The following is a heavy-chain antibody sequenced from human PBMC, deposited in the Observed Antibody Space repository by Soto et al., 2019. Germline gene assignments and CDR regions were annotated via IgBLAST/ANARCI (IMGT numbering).Heavy chain of an antibody. CDR2: INPNSGGT. V-gene: IGHV1-2*04. CDR1: GGTFSSYS. Sequence: ASVKVSCKASGGTFSSYSIIWLRHAPGQELEWMGWINPNSGGTNYAQKFQGWVTMTRDTSISTAYMERGRLRSDDTAVYYFRRDRGDDSSVLDGMDVWGQGTTVTVSS. J-gene: IGHJ6*02. D-gene: IGHD3-22*01. CDR3: RRDRGDDSSVLDGMDV.